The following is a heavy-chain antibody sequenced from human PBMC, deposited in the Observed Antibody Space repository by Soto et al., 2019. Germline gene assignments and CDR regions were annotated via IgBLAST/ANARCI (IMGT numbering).Heavy chain of an antibody. V-gene: IGHV1-2*02. Sequence: ASVKVSCKASGYTFTGYYMHWVRQAPGQGLEWMGWINPNSGGTNYAQKFQGRVTMTRDTSISTAYMELSRLRSDDTAVYYCATYRGYSSSLHYFDYWGQGALVTVSS. J-gene: IGHJ4*02. D-gene: IGHD6-13*01. CDR2: INPNSGGT. CDR1: GYTFTGYY. CDR3: ATYRGYSSSLHYFDY.